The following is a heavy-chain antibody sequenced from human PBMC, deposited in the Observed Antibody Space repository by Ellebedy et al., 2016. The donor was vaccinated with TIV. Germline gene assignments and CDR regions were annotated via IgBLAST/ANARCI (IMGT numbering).Heavy chain of an antibody. J-gene: IGHJ3*01. D-gene: IGHD5-12*01. CDR3: AREGYTDAFDV. CDR1: GFSLTYYN. Sequence: GGSLRLSXAASGFSLTYYNMNWVRQAPGKGLEWVSSISGSSIYIYYADSLKGRFTISRDNAKNSVYLQMDSLRVEDTAVYYCAREGYTDAFDVWGQGTMVTVSS. CDR2: ISGSSIYI. V-gene: IGHV3-21*01.